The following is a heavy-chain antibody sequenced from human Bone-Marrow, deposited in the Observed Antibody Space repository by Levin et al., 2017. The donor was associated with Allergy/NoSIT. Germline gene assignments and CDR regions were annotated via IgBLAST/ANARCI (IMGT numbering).Heavy chain of an antibody. CDR3: ARGHLSGYDILYYFDY. CDR1: GFTFSSYE. J-gene: IGHJ4*02. Sequence: GGSLRLSCAASGFTFSSYEMNWVRQAPGKGLEWVSYISSSGSTIYYADSVKGRFTISRDNAKNSLYLQMNSLRAEDTAVYYCARGHLSGYDILYYFDYWGQGTLVTVSS. D-gene: IGHD5-12*01. CDR2: ISSSGSTI. V-gene: IGHV3-48*03.